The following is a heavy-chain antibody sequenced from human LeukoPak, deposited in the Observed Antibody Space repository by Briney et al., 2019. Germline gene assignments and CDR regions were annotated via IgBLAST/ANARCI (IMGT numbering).Heavy chain of an antibody. V-gene: IGHV3-7*01. J-gene: IGHJ4*02. D-gene: IGHD4/OR15-4a*01. CDR1: GFTFTNYW. CDR2: IKRDGSEK. CDR3: ARDDYGGTRY. Sequence: GRSLRLSCAASGFTFTNYWMSWVRQAPGKGLEWVANIKRDGSEKYYVDSVKGRFTISRDNAKNSLYLQMNSLRAEDTALYYCARDDYGGTRYWGQGTLVTVSS.